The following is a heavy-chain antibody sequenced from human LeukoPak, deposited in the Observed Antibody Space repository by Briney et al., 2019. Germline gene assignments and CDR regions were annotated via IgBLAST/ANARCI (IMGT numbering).Heavy chain of an antibody. D-gene: IGHD2-2*02. J-gene: IGHJ6*02. CDR3: AKVGCVGQVPAAIVGGMDV. V-gene: IGHV3-30*18. CDR1: GFHFDNYW. CDR2: IDHDGSYV. Sequence: PGGSLRLSCAASGFHFDNYWMTWVRQAPGKGLEWVAVIDHDGSYVSMLDSVKGRFTISRDNSKKTLYLQMNSLRVEDTAVYYCAKVGCVGQVPAAIVGGMDVWGQGTTVTVSS.